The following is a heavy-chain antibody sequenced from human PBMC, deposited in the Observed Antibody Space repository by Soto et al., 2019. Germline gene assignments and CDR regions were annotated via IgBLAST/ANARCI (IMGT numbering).Heavy chain of an antibody. D-gene: IGHD3-22*01. Sequence: EVQLLESGGGLVQPGGSLRLSCAASGFTFSSYAMSWVRQDPGKGLEWVSAISGSGGSTYYADSVNGRFTISRDNSKNTLYLQMNSLRAEDTAVYYCAKQGRYDSSGPVDYWGQGTLVTVSS. CDR2: ISGSGGST. J-gene: IGHJ4*02. V-gene: IGHV3-23*01. CDR3: AKQGRYDSSGPVDY. CDR1: GFTFSSYA.